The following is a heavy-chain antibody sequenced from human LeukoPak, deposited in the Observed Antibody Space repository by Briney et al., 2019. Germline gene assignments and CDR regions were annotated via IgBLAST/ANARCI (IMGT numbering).Heavy chain of an antibody. D-gene: IGHD3-10*01. J-gene: IGHJ4*02. CDR2: INHSGST. Sequence: PSQALSLTCAVYGGSFSAYYWSWIRHPPGKGLEWIGEINHSGSTNYNPSLKSRVTISVGTSKNQFSLKLSSVTAADTAVYYCARVGYGSGSYRLSYYFDYWGQGTLVTVSS. CDR3: ARVGYGSGSYRLSYYFDY. V-gene: IGHV4-34*01. CDR1: GGSFSAYY.